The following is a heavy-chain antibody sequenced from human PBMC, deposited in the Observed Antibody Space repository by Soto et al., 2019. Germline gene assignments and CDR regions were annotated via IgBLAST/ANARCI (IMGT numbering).Heavy chain of an antibody. CDR1: GFTFSSYA. CDR2: ISYDGSNK. V-gene: IGHV3-30-3*01. D-gene: IGHD4-4*01. CDR3: ARHDYSNYWFDP. Sequence: QVQLVESGGGVVQPGRSLRLSCAASGFTFSSYAMHWVRQAPGKGLEWVAVISYDGSNKYYADSVKGRFTISRDNSKNTLYLQMNSLRAEDTAVYYCARHDYSNYWFDPWGQGTQVTVSS. J-gene: IGHJ5*02.